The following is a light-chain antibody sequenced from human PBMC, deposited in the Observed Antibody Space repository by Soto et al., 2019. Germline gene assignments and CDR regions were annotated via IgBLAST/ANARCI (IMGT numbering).Light chain of an antibody. J-gene: IGLJ2*01. CDR1: SSDVGGYNY. Sequence: QSALTQPASVSGSPGQSITISCTGTSSDVGGYNYVSWYQQHPGKAPKLMIYDVSNRPSGVSNRFSGSKSGNTASLTISWGQAEDEADYYCSSYTSSSTLVVFGGGTKLTVL. V-gene: IGLV2-14*01. CDR3: SSYTSSSTLVV. CDR2: DVS.